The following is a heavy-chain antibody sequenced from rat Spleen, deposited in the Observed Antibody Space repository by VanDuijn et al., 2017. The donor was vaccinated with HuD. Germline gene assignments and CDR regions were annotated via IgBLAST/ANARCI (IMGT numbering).Heavy chain of an antibody. J-gene: IGHJ3*01. CDR3: ARRGAAFAY. CDR1: GFTFSDYN. D-gene: IGHD1-2*01. CDR2: ISYDGSSA. V-gene: IGHV5-7*01. Sequence: EVQLVESGGGLVQPGRSLKLSCAASGFTFSDYNLAWVRQAPKKGLEWVATISYDGSSAYYRDSVKGRFTISRDNAKSTLYLQMDSLRSEDTATYYCARRGAAFAYWGQGTLVTVSS.